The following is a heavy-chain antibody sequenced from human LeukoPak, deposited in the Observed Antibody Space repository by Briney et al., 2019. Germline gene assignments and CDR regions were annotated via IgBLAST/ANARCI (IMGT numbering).Heavy chain of an antibody. CDR3: ARDRSCDFDY. J-gene: IGHJ4*02. CDR1: GFTFSSYS. CDR2: ISSSSSYI. Sequence: PGGSLRLSCAASGFTFSSYSMNWVRQAPGKGLEWVSSISSSSSYIYYADSVKGRFTISRDNAKNSLFLQMNSLRAEDTALYYCARDRSCDFDYWGQGTLVTVSS. V-gene: IGHV3-21*01. D-gene: IGHD6-13*01.